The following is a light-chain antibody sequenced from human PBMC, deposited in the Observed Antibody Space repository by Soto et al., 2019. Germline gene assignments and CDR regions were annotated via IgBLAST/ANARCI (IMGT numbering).Light chain of an antibody. CDR2: GVS. Sequence: EIILTQSPGTLALSPGDGATLSCRASQTVKRNYLAWYHQRPGQPPRLLIYGVSNRAHGVPDRFSGDGSGTEFTLTIGRLDPDDFGVYYCQQYIDSPRTFGQGTRVEVK. V-gene: IGKV3-20*01. J-gene: IGKJ1*01. CDR1: QTVKRNY. CDR3: QQYIDSPRT.